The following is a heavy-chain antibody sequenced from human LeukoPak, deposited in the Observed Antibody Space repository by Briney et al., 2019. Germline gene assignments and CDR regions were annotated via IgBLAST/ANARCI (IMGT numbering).Heavy chain of an antibody. CDR1: GGSISSGGYY. D-gene: IGHD2-2*02. V-gene: IGHV4-31*03. J-gene: IGHJ6*02. CDR3: ARSVLGYCSSTSCYRSLGYYYYGMDV. Sequence: SETLSLTCTVSGGSISSGGYYWSWIRQHPGKGLEWIGYIYYSGSTYYNPSLKSRVTISVDTSKNQFSLKLSSVTAADTAVYYCARSVLGYCSSTSCYRSLGYYYYGMDVWGQGTTVTVSS. CDR2: IYYSGST.